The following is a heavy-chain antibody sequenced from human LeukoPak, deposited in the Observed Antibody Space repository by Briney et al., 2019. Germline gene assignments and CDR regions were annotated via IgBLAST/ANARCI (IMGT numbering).Heavy chain of an antibody. CDR3: VRESDVWSGPGIGRPLDV. V-gene: IGHV3-7*01. CDR1: GFTFSNSW. J-gene: IGHJ6*04. D-gene: IGHD3-3*01. Sequence: GGSLRLSCLASGFTFSNSWMTWVRQAPGRGLEWVANIKEDGSDKQYVDSVRGRFTISRDNAKKSVSLQMDGLRAEDTGVYHCVRESDVWSGPGIGRPLDVWGNGTTVTVSS. CDR2: IKEDGSDK.